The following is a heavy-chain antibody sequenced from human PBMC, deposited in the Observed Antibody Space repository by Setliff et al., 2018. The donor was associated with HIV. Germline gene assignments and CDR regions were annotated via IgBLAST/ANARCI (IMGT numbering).Heavy chain of an antibody. J-gene: IGHJ4*01. CDR1: GFTFADYA. D-gene: IGHD1-26*01. V-gene: IGHV3-49*04. CDR2: ITTKAYGGTK. Sequence: GESLKISCTTSGFTFADYAMTWVRQAPGKGLEWVSFITTKAYGGTKEYAASVKGRFTISRDDSKSIAYLQMNSLKTEDTAVYYCTRPLVGAADFDYWGHGTLVTVSS. CDR3: TRPLVGAADFDY.